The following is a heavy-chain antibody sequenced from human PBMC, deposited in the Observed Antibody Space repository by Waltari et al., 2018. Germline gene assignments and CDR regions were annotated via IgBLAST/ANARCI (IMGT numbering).Heavy chain of an antibody. CDR3: VTHPPSQLGVVLNWFDP. J-gene: IGHJ5*02. V-gene: IGHV4-39*01. Sequence: QLQLQESGPGLVKPSETLSLTCTVSGGSISSSTLFWGWIRQPLGHGLEWIGSIYDSGTTYYNPSLKSRVTISVDTSKNQFSLKVNSVTAADTAVYYCVTHPPSQLGVVLNWFDPWGQGILVTVSS. CDR2: IYDSGTT. CDR1: GGSISSSTLF. D-gene: IGHD3-16*01.